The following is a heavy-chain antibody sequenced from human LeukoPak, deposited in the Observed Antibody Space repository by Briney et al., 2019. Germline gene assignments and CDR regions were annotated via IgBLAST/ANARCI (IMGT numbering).Heavy chain of an antibody. CDR1: GFTFSSYW. J-gene: IGHJ4*02. CDR3: ARGIKGGYGPDY. Sequence: ESGGSLRLSCAASGFTFSSYWMHWVRQTPGKGLVWVSRISPDGSTTNYADPVKGRFTTSRDNAKSTLYLQMNSLRAEDTAVYYCARGIKGGYGPDYWGQGTLVTVSS. V-gene: IGHV3-74*01. D-gene: IGHD4-17*01. CDR2: ISPDGSTT.